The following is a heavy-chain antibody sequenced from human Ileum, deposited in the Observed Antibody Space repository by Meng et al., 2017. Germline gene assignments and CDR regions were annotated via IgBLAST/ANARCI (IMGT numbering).Heavy chain of an antibody. CDR1: GDSVSSNSAA. CDR2: TYYRSKWST. Sequence: SQTLSLTCAISGDSVSSNSAAWNWIRQSPSGGLEWLGRTYYRSKWSTDYALSVRSRITINPDTSKNQFSLQLNSVTPEDTAVYYCARFVGATTIVDYWGQGTLVTVSS. V-gene: IGHV6-1*01. J-gene: IGHJ4*02. CDR3: ARFVGATTIVDY. D-gene: IGHD1-26*01.